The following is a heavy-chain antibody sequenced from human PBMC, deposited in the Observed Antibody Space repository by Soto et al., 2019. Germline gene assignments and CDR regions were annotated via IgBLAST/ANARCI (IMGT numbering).Heavy chain of an antibody. V-gene: IGHV1-46*01. CDR3: ARASTMIVVVITSYYGMDV. CDR2: INPSGGST. Sequence: GASVKVSCKASGYTFTSYYMHWVRQAPGQGLEWKGIINPSGGSTSYAQKFQGRVTMTRDTSTSTVYMELSSLRSEDTAVYYCARASTMIVVVITSYYGMDVWGQGTTVTVSS. D-gene: IGHD3-22*01. CDR1: GYTFTSYY. J-gene: IGHJ6*02.